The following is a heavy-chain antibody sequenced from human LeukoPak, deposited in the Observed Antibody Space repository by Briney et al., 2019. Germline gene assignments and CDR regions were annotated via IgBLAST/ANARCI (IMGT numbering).Heavy chain of an antibody. D-gene: IGHD2-2*01. V-gene: IGHV4-61*02. Sequence: SETLSLTCTVSGGSISCGSYSWSWIRQPAGKGLEWTGRIYTSGSTNYNHSLNSRVTISADPSKNQFALKLRSVTAADTAVYYCARVRRYCSSTSCYSTYYYYMDVWGKGTTVTVSS. CDR1: GGSISCGSYS. J-gene: IGHJ6*03. CDR2: IYTSGST. CDR3: ARVRRYCSSTSCYSTYYYYMDV.